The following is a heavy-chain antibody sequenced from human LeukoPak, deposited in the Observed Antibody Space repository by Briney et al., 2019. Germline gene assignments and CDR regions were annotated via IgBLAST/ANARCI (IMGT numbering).Heavy chain of an antibody. J-gene: IGHJ4*02. Sequence: GGSLRLSCAASGFTFSSYAMHWVRQAPGKGLEGVAVISYDGSNKYYADSVKGRFTISRDNSKNTLYLQMNTLRSEDTAVYYCARGATVLILSTFDFWGQGTLVTVSS. CDR2: ISYDGSNK. CDR3: ARGATVLILSTFDF. CDR1: GFTFSSYA. V-gene: IGHV3-30-3*01. D-gene: IGHD4-23*01.